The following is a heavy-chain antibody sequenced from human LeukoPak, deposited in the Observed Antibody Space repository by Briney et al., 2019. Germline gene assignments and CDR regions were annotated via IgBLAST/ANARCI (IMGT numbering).Heavy chain of an antibody. D-gene: IGHD6-13*01. V-gene: IGHV1-2*02. Sequence: ASVKDSCKASGYTFTGYYMHWVRPAPGQGLEWMGWINPNSGGAKYAQNFQGRVIMTTDTSISTAYMELSSLRSDDTAVYYCARSSPPTYYHFYYYMDVWGKGSTVTVSS. CDR2: INPNSGGA. CDR3: ARSSPPTYYHFYYYMDV. J-gene: IGHJ6*03. CDR1: GYTFTGYY.